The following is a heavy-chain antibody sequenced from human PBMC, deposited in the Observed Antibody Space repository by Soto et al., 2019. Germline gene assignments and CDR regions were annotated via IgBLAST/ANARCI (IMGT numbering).Heavy chain of an antibody. CDR3: ARVFRARYSAYDWGAFDI. Sequence: GGSLRLSCAASGFSFGDYYMSWIRQAPGKGLEWLSYISSSAVTIYYADSVKGRFTVSRDNAKDSLFLQMNSLSADDTAVYFCARVFRARYSAYDWGAFDIWGQGTMVTVSS. D-gene: IGHD5-12*01. CDR1: GFSFGDYY. CDR2: ISSSAVTI. V-gene: IGHV3-11*01. J-gene: IGHJ3*02.